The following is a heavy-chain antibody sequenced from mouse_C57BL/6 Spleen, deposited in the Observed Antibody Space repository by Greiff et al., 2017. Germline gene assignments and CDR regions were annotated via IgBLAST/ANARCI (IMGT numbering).Heavy chain of an antibody. CDR3: AKKGGGYDEGLAMDY. Sequence: QVQLQQSGPGLVQPSQSLSITCTVSGFSLTSYGVHWVRQSPGKGLEWLGVIWRGGSTDYNAAFMSRLSITKDNSKSQVFFKMNRLQADDTAIYYCAKKGGGYDEGLAMDYWGQGTSVTVSS. V-gene: IGHV2-5*01. CDR1: GFSLTSYG. D-gene: IGHD2-2*01. CDR2: IWRGGST. J-gene: IGHJ4*01.